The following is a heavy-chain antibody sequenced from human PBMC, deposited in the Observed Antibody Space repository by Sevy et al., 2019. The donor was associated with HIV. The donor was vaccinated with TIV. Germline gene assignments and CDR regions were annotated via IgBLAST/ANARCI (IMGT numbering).Heavy chain of an antibody. CDR3: ARGITILGAY. CDR1: GFTFSSYA. V-gene: IGHV3-23*01. CDR2: ISESGGST. J-gene: IGHJ4*02. Sequence: GGFLRLSCAASGFTFSSYAMSWVRQAPGKGLEWVSGISESGGSTFYADSVKGRFTISRDNSKNTFYLQMSSLRVEDTAVYYCARGITILGAYWGQGTLVTVPS. D-gene: IGHD3-16*01.